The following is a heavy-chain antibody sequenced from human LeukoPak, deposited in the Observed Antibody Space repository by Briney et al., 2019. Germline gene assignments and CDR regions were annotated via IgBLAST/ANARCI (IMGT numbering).Heavy chain of an antibody. Sequence: GGSLRLSCAASGFTFSNAWMSWVRQAPGKGLEWVGRIKSKTDGGTTDYAAPVKGRFTISRDDSKNTLYLQMNSLKTEGTAVYYCTTDRAAAGTVLEYYFDYWGQGTLVTVSS. CDR1: GFTFSNAW. D-gene: IGHD6-13*01. CDR3: TTDRAAAGTVLEYYFDY. J-gene: IGHJ4*02. CDR2: IKSKTDGGTT. V-gene: IGHV3-15*01.